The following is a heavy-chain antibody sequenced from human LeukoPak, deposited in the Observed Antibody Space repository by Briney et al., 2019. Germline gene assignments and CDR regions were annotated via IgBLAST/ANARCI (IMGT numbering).Heavy chain of an antibody. V-gene: IGHV3-30*18. Sequence: GGSLRLSCAASGFTFSSYSMNWVRQAPGKGLDWVALISYDGSQKYFADSVKGRFTISRDNSKNTVYLLMNSLRAEDTAVYYCAKENWAYNWKYDSSASGIKYWGQGTLVTVSS. CDR3: AKENWAYNWKYDSSASGIKY. CDR2: ISYDGSQK. D-gene: IGHD3-22*01. CDR1: GFTFSSYS. J-gene: IGHJ4*02.